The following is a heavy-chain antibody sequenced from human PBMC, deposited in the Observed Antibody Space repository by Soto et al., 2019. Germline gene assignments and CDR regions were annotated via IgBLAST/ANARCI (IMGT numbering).Heavy chain of an antibody. CDR2: IWYDGSNI. CDR3: ARTFSGYDPPDY. V-gene: IGHV3-33*01. D-gene: IGHD5-12*01. CDR1: GFTFSSYG. Sequence: QVQLVESGGGVVQPGRSLRLSCAASGFTFSSYGMHWVRQAPGKGLEWVAVIWYDGSNIYYADSVKGRFTISRDNSKNTLYLQMNSLRAEDTAVYYCARTFSGYDPPDYWGQGTLVTVSS. J-gene: IGHJ4*02.